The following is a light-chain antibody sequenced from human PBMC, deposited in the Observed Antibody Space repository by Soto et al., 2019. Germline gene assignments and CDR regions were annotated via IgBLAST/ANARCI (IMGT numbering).Light chain of an antibody. CDR1: QTVSRSY. CDR3: QKYGSSWYT. J-gene: IGKJ2*01. V-gene: IGKV3-20*01. Sequence: EVVLTQSPGSLSLSPGEGATLSCKASQTVSRSYLAWYQQKPGQAHRLLIFGTSNRATGIPDRFSGSGSGTDFTLTISRLEPEDFAVYYCQKYGSSWYTFGQGTKLEIK. CDR2: GTS.